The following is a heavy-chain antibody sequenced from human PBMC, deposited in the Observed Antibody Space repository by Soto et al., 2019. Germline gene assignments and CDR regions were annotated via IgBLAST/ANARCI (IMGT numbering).Heavy chain of an antibody. V-gene: IGHV1-3*01. D-gene: IGHD3-10*01. CDR2: INAGNGNT. CDR1: GYTFTSYA. Sequence: ASVKVSCKASGYTFTSYALHWVRQAPGQRLEWMGWINAGNGNTKYSQKFQGRVTITRDTSASTAYMELSSLRSEDTAVYYCARDLLENGSGPNYWGQGTLVTVSS. CDR3: ARDLLENGSGPNY. J-gene: IGHJ4*02.